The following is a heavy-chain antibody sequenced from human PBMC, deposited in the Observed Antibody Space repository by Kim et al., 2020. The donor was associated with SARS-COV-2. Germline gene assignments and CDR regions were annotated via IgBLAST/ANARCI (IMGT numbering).Heavy chain of an antibody. CDR1: GFTFSSYA. CDR3: ARVYCTGGVCAHIRLLHFDY. V-gene: IGHV3-30-3*01. CDR2: ISYDGSNK. D-gene: IGHD2-8*02. Sequence: GGSMRLSCAASGFTFSSYAMHWVRQAPGKGLEWVAVISYDGSNKYYADSVKGRFTISRDNSKNTLYLQMNSLGAEDTAVYYCARVYCTGGVCAHIRLLHFDYWGQGTLVTVSS. J-gene: IGHJ4*02.